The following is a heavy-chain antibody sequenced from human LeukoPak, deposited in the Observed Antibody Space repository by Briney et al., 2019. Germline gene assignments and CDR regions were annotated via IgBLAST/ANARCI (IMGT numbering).Heavy chain of an antibody. CDR3: ARDRVGATTPYFDY. J-gene: IGHJ4*02. CDR2: IYYSGGT. D-gene: IGHD1-26*01. Sequence: SETLSLTCTVSGGSISSYYWSWIRQPPGKGLEWIGYIYYSGGTNYNPSLKSRVTISVDTSKNQFSLKLSSMTAADTAVYYCARDRVGATTPYFDYWGQGTLVTVSS. CDR1: GGSISSYY. V-gene: IGHV4-59*01.